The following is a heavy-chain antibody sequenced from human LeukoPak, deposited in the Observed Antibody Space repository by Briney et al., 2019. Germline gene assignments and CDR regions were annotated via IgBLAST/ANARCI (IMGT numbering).Heavy chain of an antibody. V-gene: IGHV3-66*02. CDR1: GFTVSSNY. CDR2: IYSGGST. CDR3: ARDQDYDSSGYYYKGGPFDY. J-gene: IGHJ4*02. D-gene: IGHD3-22*01. Sequence: QTGGSLRLSCAASGFTVSSNYMSWVRQAPGKGLEWVSVIYSGGSTYYADSVKGRFTISRDNSKNTLYLQMNSLRAEDTAVYYCARDQDYDSSGYYYKGGPFDYWGQGTLVTVSS.